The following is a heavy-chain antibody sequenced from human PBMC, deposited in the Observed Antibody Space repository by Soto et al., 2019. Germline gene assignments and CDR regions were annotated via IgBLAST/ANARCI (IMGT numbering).Heavy chain of an antibody. V-gene: IGHV3-21*01. Sequence: EVQLVESGGGLVKPGGSLRLSCAASGFTFSSYSMNWVRQAPGKGLEWVSSISSSSSYIYYADSVKGRFTISRDNAKNARQLKMNSMSTEDTDVYYRARVNGASSGGTLPVDYWCQGTLVTVSS. CDR3: ARVNGASSGGTLPVDY. CDR2: ISSSSSYI. CDR1: GFTFSSYS. D-gene: IGHD6-19*01. J-gene: IGHJ4*02.